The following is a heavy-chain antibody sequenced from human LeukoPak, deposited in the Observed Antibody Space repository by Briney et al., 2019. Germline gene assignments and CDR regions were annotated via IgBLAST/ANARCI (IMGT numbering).Heavy chain of an antibody. CDR3: AARLPFDY. J-gene: IGHJ4*02. CDR1: GFTFSGYS. Sequence: GGSLRLSCAASGFTFSGYSMNWVRQAPGKGPEWVSYINRASDTTFYADSVKGRFTISRDNAKNSLYLEMNDLRAEDTAVYYCAARLPFDYWGQGTLVTVSS. CDR2: INRASDTT. V-gene: IGHV3-48*04.